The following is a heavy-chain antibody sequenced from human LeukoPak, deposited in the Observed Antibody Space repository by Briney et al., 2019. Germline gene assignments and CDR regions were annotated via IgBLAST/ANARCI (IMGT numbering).Heavy chain of an antibody. D-gene: IGHD6-19*01. CDR1: GYTFTDYY. CDR2: INPNSGGT. CDR3: TRDTSGWYVGAFDY. V-gene: IGHV1-2*02. J-gene: IGHJ4*02. Sequence: ASVKVSCKASGYTFTDYYMHWVRQAPGQGLEWMGWINPNSGGTNCGQRFQGRVTMTRDTSISTAYIELSRLRSDDTAVYYCTRDTSGWYVGAFDYWGQGTLVTVSS.